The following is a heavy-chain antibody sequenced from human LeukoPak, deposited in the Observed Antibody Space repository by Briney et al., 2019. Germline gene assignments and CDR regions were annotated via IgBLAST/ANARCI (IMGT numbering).Heavy chain of an antibody. D-gene: IGHD4-17*01. CDR3: AKDYGDYYFDY. J-gene: IGHJ4*02. V-gene: IGHV3-30*18. Sequence: GGSLRLSRAASGFTFSSYGMLWVRQAPGKGLEWVAVISYDGSNKYYADSVKGRFTISRDNSKNTLYLQMNSLRAEDTAVYYCAKDYGDYYFDYWGQGTLVTVSS. CDR1: GFTFSSYG. CDR2: ISYDGSNK.